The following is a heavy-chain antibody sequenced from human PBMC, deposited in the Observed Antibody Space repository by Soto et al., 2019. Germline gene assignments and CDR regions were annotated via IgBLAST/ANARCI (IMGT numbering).Heavy chain of an antibody. CDR1: GYTFTDYY. Sequence: QVQLVQSGAEVKKPGASVKVSCKASGYTFTDYYMHWVRQAPGQGLGRMGWINPNSGGTKYALKCQAWVTMTADTSISTAYLELSRLRSDHTAVYYCAREIRSGYYKYWYFDLWGRGTLVTVSS. V-gene: IGHV1-2*04. CDR3: AREIRSGYYKYWYFDL. D-gene: IGHD3-3*01. CDR2: INPNSGGT. J-gene: IGHJ2*01.